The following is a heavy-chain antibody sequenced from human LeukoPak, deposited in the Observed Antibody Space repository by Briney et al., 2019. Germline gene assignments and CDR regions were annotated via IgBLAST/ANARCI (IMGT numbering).Heavy chain of an antibody. CDR2: ISGSGGST. J-gene: IGHJ6*03. Sequence: PGGSLRLSCAASGFTFSSYWMSWVRQAPGKGLEWVSAISGSGGSTYYADSVKGRFTISRDNSKNTLYLQMNSLRAEDTAVYYCAKFNAYYYYYYMDVWGKGTTVTISS. V-gene: IGHV3-23*01. CDR1: GFTFSSYW. CDR3: AKFNAYYYYYYMDV.